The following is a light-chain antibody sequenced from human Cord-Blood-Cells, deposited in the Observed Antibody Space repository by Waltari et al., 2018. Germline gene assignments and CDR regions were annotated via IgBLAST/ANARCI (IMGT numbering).Light chain of an antibody. Sequence: QSALTQPRSVSGSPAPSVTIPCTGTRSDVGGYNYVSWYQQHPGKAPKLMIYDVSKRPSGVPDRFSGSKSGNTASLTISGLQAEDEADYYCCSYAGSYTYVFGTGTKVTVL. J-gene: IGLJ1*01. CDR1: RSDVGGYNY. CDR3: CSYAGSYTYV. CDR2: DVS. V-gene: IGLV2-11*01.